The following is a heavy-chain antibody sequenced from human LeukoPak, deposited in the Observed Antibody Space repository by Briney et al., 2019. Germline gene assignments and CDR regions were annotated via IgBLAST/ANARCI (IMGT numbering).Heavy chain of an antibody. J-gene: IGHJ4*02. V-gene: IGHV1-18*01. D-gene: IGHD3-16*02. CDR2: ISAYNGNT. CDR3: ARAYDYVWGSYRYCSFEY. Sequence: ASVKVSCKASGYTFTSYGISWVRQAPGQGLEWMGWISAYNGNTNYAQKLQGRVTMTTVTSTSTAYMELRSLRSDDTAVYYCARAYDYVWGSYRYCSFEYWGQGTLVTVSS. CDR1: GYTFTSYG.